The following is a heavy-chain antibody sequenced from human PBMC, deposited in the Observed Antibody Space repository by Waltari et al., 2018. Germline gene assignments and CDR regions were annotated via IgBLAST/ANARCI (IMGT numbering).Heavy chain of an antibody. CDR2: MYHSGST. D-gene: IGHD3-16*01. CDR3: ARGAKEYYFDY. CDR1: NYAINSDYY. Sequence: QLQLQESGPGLVKPSETLSLTCPVSNYAINSDYYWGWIRQPPGKGLVWIGRMYHSGSTYYNPSLKSRVTISVDTSKNQFSLKLSSVTAADTAVYYCARGAKEYYFDYWGQGTLVTVSS. V-gene: IGHV4-38-2*01. J-gene: IGHJ4*02.